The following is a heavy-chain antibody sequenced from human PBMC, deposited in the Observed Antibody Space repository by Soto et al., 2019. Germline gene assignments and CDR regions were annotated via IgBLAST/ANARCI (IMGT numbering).Heavy chain of an antibody. V-gene: IGHV1-18*01. CDR2: ISVYNGNT. CDR1: GYSFNSYG. Sequence: ASVKVSCKASGYSFNSYGLTWVRQAPGQGLEYMGWISVYNGNTHYAQKFRDRVTMTTDTSTNTAYMDLRSLTSDDTAVYYCVRSASAMTPNYYIDVWGQGTTVTVSS. D-gene: IGHD2-2*01. CDR3: VRSASAMTPNYYIDV. J-gene: IGHJ6*03.